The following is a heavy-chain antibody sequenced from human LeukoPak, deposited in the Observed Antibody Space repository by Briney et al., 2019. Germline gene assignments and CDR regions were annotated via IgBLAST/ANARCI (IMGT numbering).Heavy chain of an antibody. D-gene: IGHD2-15*01. CDR1: RFTVSRYG. J-gene: IGHJ4*02. CDR3: ARYCSGGSCWDY. V-gene: IGHV3-30*02. Sequence: GGSLRLSCAASRFTVSRYGMHWVRQTPGKGLEWVAFIRYDGSDNFYADSVKGRFTVSKENSKNTIYLQMSSLRVEDTAVYYCARYCSGGSCWDYWGQGTLVTVSS. CDR2: IRYDGSDN.